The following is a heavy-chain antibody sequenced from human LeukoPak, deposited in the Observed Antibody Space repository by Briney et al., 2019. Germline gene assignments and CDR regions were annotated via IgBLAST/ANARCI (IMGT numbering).Heavy chain of an antibody. Sequence: GGSLRLSCAASGFTFSSHDMHWVRQAPGKGLEWVAIISYDGGKKDYADSVKGRFTISRDNSKNTLYLQMNNLRAEDTAVYFCARLWDSSSSRHFDYWGQGTLVTVSS. CDR2: ISYDGGKK. V-gene: IGHV3-30*03. J-gene: IGHJ4*02. D-gene: IGHD6-6*01. CDR1: GFTFSSHD. CDR3: ARLWDSSSSRHFDY.